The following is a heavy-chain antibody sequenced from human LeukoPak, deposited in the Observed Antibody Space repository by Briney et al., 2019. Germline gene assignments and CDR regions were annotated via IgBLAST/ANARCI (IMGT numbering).Heavy chain of an antibody. CDR3: AKVLSMTLDI. J-gene: IGHJ3*02. Sequence: GGSLRLSCAASGFTFSSYGMHWVRQAPGKWLEWVAVISYDGSNKYYADSVKGRFTISRDNSKNTLYLQMNSLRAEDTAVYYCAKVLSMTLDIWGQGTMVTVSS. CDR2: ISYDGSNK. V-gene: IGHV3-30*18. CDR1: GFTFSSYG. D-gene: IGHD2/OR15-2a*01.